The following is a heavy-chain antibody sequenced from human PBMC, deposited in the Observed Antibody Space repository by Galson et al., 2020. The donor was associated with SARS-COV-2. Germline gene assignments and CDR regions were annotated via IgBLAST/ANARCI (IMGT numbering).Heavy chain of an antibody. D-gene: IGHD4-17*01. CDR2: IYHSGST. CDR3: ARNDYGGNSIDY. CDR1: GYSISSGYY. J-gene: IGHJ4*02. V-gene: IGHV4-38-2*02. Sequence: SETLSLTCTVSGYSISSGYYWGWIRQPPGKGLEWIGSIYHSGSTYYNPSLKSRVTISVDTSKNQFSLKLSSVTAADTAVYYCARNDYGGNSIDYWGQGTLVTVSS.